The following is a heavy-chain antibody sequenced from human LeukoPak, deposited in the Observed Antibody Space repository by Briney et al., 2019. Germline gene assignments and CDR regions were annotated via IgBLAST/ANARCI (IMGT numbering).Heavy chain of an antibody. Sequence: GGSLRLSCAASGFTFSSYAMHWVRQAPGKGLEWVAVISYDGSNKYYADSVKGRFTISRDNSKNTLYLQMNSLRAEDTAVYYCAREGMGSYSDAFDIWGQGTMVTVSS. V-gene: IGHV3-30-3*01. D-gene: IGHD1-26*01. CDR1: GFTFSSYA. J-gene: IGHJ3*02. CDR2: ISYDGSNK. CDR3: AREGMGSYSDAFDI.